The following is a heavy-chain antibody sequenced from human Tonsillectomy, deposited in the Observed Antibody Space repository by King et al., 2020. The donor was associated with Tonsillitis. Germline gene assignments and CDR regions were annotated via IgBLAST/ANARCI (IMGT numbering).Heavy chain of an antibody. CDR3: ILPVICTRDVWFGDLLTY. V-gene: IGHV4-39*01. CDR1: GGSISSSSYY. CDR2: IYYSGST. Sequence: QLQESGPGLVKPSETLSLTCTVSGGSISSSSYYWGWIRQPPGKGLEWIGSIYYSGSTYYNPSLKSRVTISVDTSKNQFSLKLSSVTAADTAVYYPILPVICTRDVWFGDLLTYWGQGPLVTASS. J-gene: IGHJ4*02. D-gene: IGHD3-10*01.